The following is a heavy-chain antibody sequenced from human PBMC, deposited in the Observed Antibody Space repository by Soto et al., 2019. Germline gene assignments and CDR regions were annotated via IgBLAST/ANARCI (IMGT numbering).Heavy chain of an antibody. Sequence: PGGSLRLSCAASGFTFSSYAMSWVRQAPGKGLEWVSDISGSGGSTYYADSVKGRFTISRDNSKNTLYLQMNSLGAEDTAVYYCAKVKYCSGGSCRYFDYWGQGTLVTVSS. V-gene: IGHV3-23*01. CDR3: AKVKYCSGGSCRYFDY. D-gene: IGHD2-15*01. J-gene: IGHJ4*02. CDR1: GFTFSSYA. CDR2: ISGSGGST.